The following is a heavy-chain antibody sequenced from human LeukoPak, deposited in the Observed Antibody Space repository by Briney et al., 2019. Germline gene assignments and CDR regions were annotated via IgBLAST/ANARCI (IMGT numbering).Heavy chain of an antibody. Sequence: SETLSLTCTVSGGSISSYYWSWIRQPAGKGLEWIGRIYTSGSTNYNPSLKSPVTISVDKSKNQFSLKLSSVTAADTAVYYCARPYYDFWSGYYDAFDIWGQGTMVTVSS. CDR1: GGSISSYY. V-gene: IGHV4-4*07. CDR2: IYTSGST. D-gene: IGHD3-3*01. CDR3: ARPYYDFWSGYYDAFDI. J-gene: IGHJ3*02.